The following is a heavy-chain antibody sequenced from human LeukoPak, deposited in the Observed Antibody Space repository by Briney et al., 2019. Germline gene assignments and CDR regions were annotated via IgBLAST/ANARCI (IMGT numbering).Heavy chain of an antibody. V-gene: IGHV3-49*04. CDR2: IRSKAYGGTT. Sequence: GGSLRLSCTASGFTSGDYAMSWARQAPGKGLEWVGFIRSKAYGGTTEYAASVKGRFTISRDDSNSIAYLQMTSLKTEDTAVYYCTRVSGDTFDYWGQGTLVTVSS. CDR1: GFTSGDYA. CDR3: TRVSGDTFDY. D-gene: IGHD2-21*02. J-gene: IGHJ4*02.